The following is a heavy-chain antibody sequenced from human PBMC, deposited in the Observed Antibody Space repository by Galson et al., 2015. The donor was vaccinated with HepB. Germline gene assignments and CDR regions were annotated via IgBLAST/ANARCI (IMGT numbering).Heavy chain of an antibody. CDR2: ISAAGGST. D-gene: IGHD6-19*01. CDR1: GFTFTNYA. Sequence: SLRLSCAASGFTFTNYAMSWVRQAPGKGLEWVSGISAAGGSTHYADSVKGRFTISRDNSKNTLYLQMNSLRVEDTAVYYCARFSSGSYLPIDYWGQGTLVTVSS. J-gene: IGHJ4*02. V-gene: IGHV3-23*01. CDR3: ARFSSGSYLPIDY.